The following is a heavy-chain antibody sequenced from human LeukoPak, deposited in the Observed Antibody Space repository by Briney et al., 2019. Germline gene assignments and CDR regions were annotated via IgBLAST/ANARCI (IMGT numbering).Heavy chain of an antibody. D-gene: IGHD2-21*02. J-gene: IGHJ4*02. CDR1: GFTFNDYA. CDR3: ASGVVATLSGFDY. Sequence: GGSLRLSCVVSGFTFNDYAMSWVRQAPGKGLEWVLTISGSGGRIDYADSVKGRFTISRDNSKNTLYLQMNSLRAEDTAVYYCASGVVATLSGFDYWGQGTLVTVSS. CDR2: ISGSGGRI. V-gene: IGHV3-23*01.